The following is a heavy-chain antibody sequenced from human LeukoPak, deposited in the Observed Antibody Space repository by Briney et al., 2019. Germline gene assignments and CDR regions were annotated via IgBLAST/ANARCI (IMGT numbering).Heavy chain of an antibody. CDR1: GFIFSSYA. Sequence: GGSLRLSCAASGFIFSSYAMHWVRQAPGKGLEWVAVISYDGSNKYYADSVKGRFTISRDNSKNTLYLQMNSLRAEDTAVYYCAKEPQGYCSSTSCYGPYFDYWGQGTLVTVSS. CDR3: AKEPQGYCSSTSCYGPYFDY. D-gene: IGHD2-2*01. J-gene: IGHJ4*02. V-gene: IGHV3-30-3*01. CDR2: ISYDGSNK.